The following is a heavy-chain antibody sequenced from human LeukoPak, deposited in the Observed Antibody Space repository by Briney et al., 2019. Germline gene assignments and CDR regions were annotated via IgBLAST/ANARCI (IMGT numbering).Heavy chain of an antibody. CDR3: ARDGPGVWGSYEDY. Sequence: GASVKVSCKASGGTFSSYAISWVRQAPGQGLEWMGWISAYNGNTNYAQRLQGRVTMTTDTSTSTAYMELRSLRSDDTAVYYCARDGPGVWGSYEDYWGQGTLVTVSS. V-gene: IGHV1-18*01. J-gene: IGHJ4*02. CDR1: GGTFSSYA. CDR2: ISAYNGNT. D-gene: IGHD3-16*01.